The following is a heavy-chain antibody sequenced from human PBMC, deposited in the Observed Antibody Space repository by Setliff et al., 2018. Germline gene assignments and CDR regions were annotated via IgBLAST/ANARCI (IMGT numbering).Heavy chain of an antibody. CDR2: VTVYNGNT. Sequence: ASVKVSCKASGYTFSNYGVTWVRQAPGQGLEWMGWVTVYNGNTKYAQNLQGRLTLTTDISTSTAYMELGSLTTDDTAVYYCARVESMVRGKNILRHFDYWGQRIQVTVS. J-gene: IGHJ4*02. D-gene: IGHD3-10*01. CDR3: ARVESMVRGKNILRHFDY. V-gene: IGHV1-18*01. CDR1: GYTFSNYG.